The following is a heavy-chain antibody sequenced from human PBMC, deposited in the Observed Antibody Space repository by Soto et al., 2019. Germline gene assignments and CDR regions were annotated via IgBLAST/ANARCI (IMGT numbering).Heavy chain of an antibody. CDR1: GYTLTSYD. CDR2: MNPNSGNT. D-gene: IGHD6-19*01. CDR3: AKDPWIRQSSGWFYYFDY. J-gene: IGHJ4*02. V-gene: IGHV1-8*01. Sequence: ASVTVSCKASGYTLTSYDMNWVRQATRQGLEWMGWMNPNSGNTGYAQKFQGRVTMTRNTSISTAYMELNSLRADDTAVYYCAKDPWIRQSSGWFYYFDYWGQGTLVTVSS.